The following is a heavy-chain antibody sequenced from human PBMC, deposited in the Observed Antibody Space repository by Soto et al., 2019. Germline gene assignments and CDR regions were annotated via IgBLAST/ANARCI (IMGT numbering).Heavy chain of an antibody. CDR2: IYYSGST. Sequence: SETLSLTCTVSGGSISSSSYYWGWIRQPPGKGLEWIGSIYYSGSTYYNPSLKSRVTISVDTSKNQFSLKLSSVTAADTAVYYCATNYAYYYYYGMDVWGPGTTVTVSS. D-gene: IGHD4-4*01. CDR1: GGSISSSSYY. CDR3: ATNYAYYYYYGMDV. J-gene: IGHJ6*02. V-gene: IGHV4-39*01.